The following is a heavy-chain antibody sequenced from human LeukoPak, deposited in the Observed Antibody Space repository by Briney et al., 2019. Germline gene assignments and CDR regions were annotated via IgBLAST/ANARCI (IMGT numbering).Heavy chain of an antibody. Sequence: ASVKVTCMASGYTFTDYYMHWVRQAPGQGLEWMGWINPNSGGTNYAQKFQGRVTMTRDTSISTAYMELSRLRSDDTAVYYCAREDYGGNGALHYWGQGTLVTVSS. D-gene: IGHD4-23*01. V-gene: IGHV1-2*02. J-gene: IGHJ4*02. CDR2: INPNSGGT. CDR1: GYTFTDYY. CDR3: AREDYGGNGALHY.